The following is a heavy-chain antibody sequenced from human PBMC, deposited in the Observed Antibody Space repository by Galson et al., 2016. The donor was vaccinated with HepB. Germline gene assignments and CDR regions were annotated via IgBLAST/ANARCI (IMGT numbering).Heavy chain of an antibody. D-gene: IGHD6-13*01. Sequence: SLRLSCAASGFTFSDYYMSWIRQAPGKGLEWVSYISSSSSYTNYAESVKGRFTISRDNAKNSLYLQMDSLRAEDTAVYYCARGDRHSSSWWGFDYWGQGTLVTVSS. CDR3: ARGDRHSSSWWGFDY. CDR2: ISSSSSYT. CDR1: GFTFSDYY. J-gene: IGHJ4*02. V-gene: IGHV3-11*05.